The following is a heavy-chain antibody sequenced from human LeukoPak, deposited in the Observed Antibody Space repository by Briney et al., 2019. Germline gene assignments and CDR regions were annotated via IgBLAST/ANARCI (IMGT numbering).Heavy chain of an antibody. D-gene: IGHD3-10*01. Sequence: SQTLSLTCTVSGGSISRGGYYWSWIRQHPGKGLEWIGEINHSGSTNYNPSLKSRVTISVDTSKNQFSLKLSSVTAADTAVYYCARGPVITMVRGVGPRVHLGVLWFDPWGQGTLVTVSS. V-gene: IGHV4-31*03. J-gene: IGHJ5*02. CDR3: ARGPVITMVRGVGPRVHLGVLWFDP. CDR2: INHSGST. CDR1: GGSISRGGYY.